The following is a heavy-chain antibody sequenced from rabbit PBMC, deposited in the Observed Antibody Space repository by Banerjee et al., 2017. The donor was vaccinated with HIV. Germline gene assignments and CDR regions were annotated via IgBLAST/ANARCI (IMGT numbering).Heavy chain of an antibody. J-gene: IGHJ4*01. CDR2: VYTGSSGST. Sequence: QEQLEESGGGLVQPEGSLTLTCKASGLDFSNSYWICWVRQAPGKGLEWIACVYTGSSGSTDYASWAKGRFTISKTSSTTVTLQMTSLTAADTAIYFCARRNADGITTEFNLWGPGTLVTVS. CDR3: ARRNADGITTEFNL. V-gene: IGHV1S45*01. CDR1: GLDFSNSYW. D-gene: IGHD6-1*01.